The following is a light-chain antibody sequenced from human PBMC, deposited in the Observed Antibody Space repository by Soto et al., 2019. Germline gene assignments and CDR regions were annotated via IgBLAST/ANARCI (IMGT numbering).Light chain of an antibody. CDR2: AAS. CDR1: QNVGRNY. V-gene: IGKV3-20*01. Sequence: EIVLTQSPGTLSLSPGERATLSCRASQNVGRNYVAWYQQKPGQAPRLLIFAASGRVTGIPDRFSGSGSGTDFTLTITRLEPEDFALYFCQQYGSSPPSTFGQGTTLEIK. CDR3: QQYGSSPPST. J-gene: IGKJ2*01.